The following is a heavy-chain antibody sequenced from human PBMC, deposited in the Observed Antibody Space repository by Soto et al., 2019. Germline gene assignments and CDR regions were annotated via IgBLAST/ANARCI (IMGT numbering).Heavy chain of an antibody. CDR1: GYTFTSYY. CDR3: AREKDVLRYFDGCGPEDYYYGMDV. V-gene: IGHV1-46*01. J-gene: IGHJ6*02. D-gene: IGHD3-9*01. CDR2: INPSGGST. Sequence: ASVKVSCKASGYTFTSYYMHWVRQAPGQGLEWMGIINPSGGSTSYAQKFQGRVTMTRDTSTSTVYMELSRLRSEDTAVYYCAREKDVLRYFDGCGPEDYYYGMDVWGQGTTVTVS.